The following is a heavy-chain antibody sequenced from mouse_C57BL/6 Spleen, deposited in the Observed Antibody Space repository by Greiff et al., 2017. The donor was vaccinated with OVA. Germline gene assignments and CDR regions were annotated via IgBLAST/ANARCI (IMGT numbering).Heavy chain of an antibody. Sequence: EVQLQQSGPELVKPGASVKISCKASGYTFTDYYMNWVKQSHGKSLEWIGDINPNNGGTSYNQKFKGKATLTVDKSSITAYMELRSLTSEDSAVYYCARTGTSYFDYWGPGTTLTVSS. CDR3: ARTGTSYFDY. V-gene: IGHV1-26*01. D-gene: IGHD4-1*01. J-gene: IGHJ2*01. CDR2: INPNNGGT. CDR1: GYTFTDYY.